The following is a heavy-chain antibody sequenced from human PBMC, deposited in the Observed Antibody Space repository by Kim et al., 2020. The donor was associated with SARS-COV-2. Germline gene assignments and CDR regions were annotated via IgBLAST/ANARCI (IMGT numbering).Heavy chain of an antibody. Sequence: GGSLRLSCAASGFTFSSYGMHWVRQAPGKGLEWVAVISYDGSNKYYADSVKGRFTISRDNSKNTLYLQMNSLRAEDTAVYYCAKARYSSGWYWFDPWGQG. D-gene: IGHD6-19*01. V-gene: IGHV3-30*18. CDR1: GFTFSSYG. J-gene: IGHJ5*02. CDR3: AKARYSSGWYWFDP. CDR2: ISYDGSNK.